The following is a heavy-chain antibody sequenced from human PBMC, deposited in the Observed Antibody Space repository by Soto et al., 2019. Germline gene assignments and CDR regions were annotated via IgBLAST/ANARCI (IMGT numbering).Heavy chain of an antibody. CDR2: IWDDGSNK. V-gene: IGHV3-33*01. J-gene: IGHJ3*02. CDR3: ARDPGGSGYAFDM. Sequence: GGSLRLSCAASGFTFSSDAMHWVRRAPGKGLEWVAFIWDDGSNKHYADSVKGRFIISRDNSENTLYLQMNSLRAEDTAVYFCARDPGGSGYAFDMWGQGTMVTVSS. D-gene: IGHD6-25*01. CDR1: GFTFSSDA.